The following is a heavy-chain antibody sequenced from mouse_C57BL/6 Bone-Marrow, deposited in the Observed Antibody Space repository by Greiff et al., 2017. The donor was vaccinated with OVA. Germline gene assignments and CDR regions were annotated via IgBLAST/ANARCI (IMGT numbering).Heavy chain of an antibody. V-gene: IGHV5-9-1*02. CDR3: TRDRDYSNYGLFAY. Sequence: EVQRVESGEGLVKPGGSLKLSCAASGFTFSSYAMSWVRQTPEKRLEWVAYISSGGDYIYYADTVKGRFNISRDNSRNTLYLQMSSLKSEDTAMYYCTRDRDYSNYGLFAYWGQGTLVTVSA. CDR1: GFTFSSYA. CDR2: ISSGGDYI. J-gene: IGHJ3*01. D-gene: IGHD2-5*01.